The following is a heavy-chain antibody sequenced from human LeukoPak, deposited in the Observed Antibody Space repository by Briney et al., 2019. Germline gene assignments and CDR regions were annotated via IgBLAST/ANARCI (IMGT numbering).Heavy chain of an antibody. J-gene: IGHJ4*02. D-gene: IGHD6-19*01. V-gene: IGHV3-30*04. CDR1: GFTFSSYA. Sequence: GRSLRLSCAAAGFTFSSYAMHWVRQAPGKGLEWVAVISYDGSNKYYADSVKGRFTISRDNSKNTLYLQMNSLRAEDTAVYYCARVGREQWLVRGVYWGQGTLVTVSS. CDR3: ARVGREQWLVRGVY. CDR2: ISYDGSNK.